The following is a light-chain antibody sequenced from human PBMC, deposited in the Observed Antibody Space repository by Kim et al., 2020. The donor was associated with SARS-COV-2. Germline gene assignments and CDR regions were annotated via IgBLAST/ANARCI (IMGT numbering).Light chain of an antibody. CDR3: QQYNNWPWT. CDR2: GAS. V-gene: IGKV3-15*01. CDR1: QSVSSN. J-gene: IGKJ1*01. Sequence: ETVMTQSPATLSVSPGESATLSCRASQSVSSNLAWYQQKPGQAPRLLISGASTRATGIPARFSGSGSGTEFILTIRSLQSEDFAVYHCQQYNNWPWTFGRGTKVDIK.